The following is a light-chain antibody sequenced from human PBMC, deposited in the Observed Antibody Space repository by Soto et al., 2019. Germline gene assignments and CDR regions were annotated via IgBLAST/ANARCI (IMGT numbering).Light chain of an antibody. J-gene: IGLJ1*01. CDR3: QSAASSGNYV. CDR1: ALPKQY. V-gene: IGLV3-25*02. CDR2: KDS. Sequence: SYELTQPPSVSVSPGQTARITCSGDALPKQYAYWYQQKPGQAPVLVIYKDSERPSGIPERFSGSSSGTTVTLTISGVQAEDEADYHCQSAASSGNYVFGTGTKVTVL.